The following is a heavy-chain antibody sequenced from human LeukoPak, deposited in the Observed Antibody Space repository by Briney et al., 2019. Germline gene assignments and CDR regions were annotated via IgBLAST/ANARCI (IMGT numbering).Heavy chain of an antibody. J-gene: IGHJ5*02. CDR3: ASTVPRDNWFDP. CDR2: IYYSGST. Sequence: PSQTLSLTCTVSGGSISSGGYYWSWIRQRPGKGLEWIGYIYYSGSTYYNPSLKSRVTISVDTSKNQFSLKLSSVTAADTAVYYCASTVPRDNWFDPWGQGTLVTVSS. CDR1: GGSISSGGYY. D-gene: IGHD4-17*01. V-gene: IGHV4-31*03.